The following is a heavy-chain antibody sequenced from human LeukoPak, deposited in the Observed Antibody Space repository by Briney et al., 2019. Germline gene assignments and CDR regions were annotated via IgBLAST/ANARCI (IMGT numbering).Heavy chain of an antibody. V-gene: IGHV7-4-1*02. CDR3: ARGNYDSSGYQTR. J-gene: IGHJ4*02. CDR2: INTNTGNP. CDR1: GYTFSTYT. Sequence: GASVKVSCKASGYTFSTYTMHWVRQAPGQGLEWMGRINTNTGNPTYAQGFTGRFVFSLDTSVSTAYLQISSLKAEDTAVYYCARGNYDSSGYQTRWGQGTLVTVSS. D-gene: IGHD3-22*01.